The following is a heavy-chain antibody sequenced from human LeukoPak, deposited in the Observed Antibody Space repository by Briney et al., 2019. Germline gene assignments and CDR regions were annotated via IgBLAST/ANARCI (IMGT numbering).Heavy chain of an antibody. CDR2: ISGSGAST. V-gene: IGHV3-23*01. Sequence: PGGSLRLSCAASGFIFSSYAMSWVRQAPGKGLEWVSTISGSGASTYYADSVKGRFAISGNNSKNTLYLQMNSLRAEDTAVYYCAKDRSCTNGICHGDFDYWGQGTLVTVSS. J-gene: IGHJ4*02. CDR1: GFIFSSYA. CDR3: AKDRSCTNGICHGDFDY. D-gene: IGHD2-8*01.